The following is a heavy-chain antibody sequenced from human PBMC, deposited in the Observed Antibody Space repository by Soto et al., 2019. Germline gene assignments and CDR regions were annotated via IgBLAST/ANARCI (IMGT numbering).Heavy chain of an antibody. CDR3: ARPLGYCSSTICSPIDY. D-gene: IGHD2-2*01. V-gene: IGHV5-51*01. CDR2: IYPGDSDP. Sequence: GESLKISCKGSGYSFTTYWIGWVRQMPGKGLEWMGIIYPGDSDPKYSPSFQGQVTISVDKSISTAYLQWSSLKASDTAMYYCARPLGYCSSTICSPIDYWGQGTLVTVSS. J-gene: IGHJ4*02. CDR1: GYSFTTYW.